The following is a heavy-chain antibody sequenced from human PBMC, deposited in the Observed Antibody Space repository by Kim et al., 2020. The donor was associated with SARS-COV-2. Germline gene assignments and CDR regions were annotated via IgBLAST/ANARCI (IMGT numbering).Heavy chain of an antibody. Sequence: ADSVKGRFTIARDNAKNSLYLQMNSLRAEDTAVYYCARRRNYDSSGTDDYWGQGTLVTVSS. CDR3: ARRRNYDSSGTDDY. V-gene: IGHV3-21*01. J-gene: IGHJ4*02. D-gene: IGHD3-22*01.